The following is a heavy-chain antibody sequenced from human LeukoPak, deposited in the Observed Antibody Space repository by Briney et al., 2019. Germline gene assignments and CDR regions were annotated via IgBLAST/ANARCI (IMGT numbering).Heavy chain of an antibody. CDR3: ARIVVPAAMPHYYYGMDV. CDR1: GGSFSGYY. D-gene: IGHD2-2*01. V-gene: IGHV4-34*01. Sequence: SETLSLTCAVYGGSFSGYYWSWIRQPPGKGLEWIGEINHSGSTNYNPSLKSRVTISVDTSKNQFSLKLSSVTAADTAVYYCARIVVPAAMPHYYYGMDVWGQGTTVTVSS. J-gene: IGHJ6*02. CDR2: INHSGST.